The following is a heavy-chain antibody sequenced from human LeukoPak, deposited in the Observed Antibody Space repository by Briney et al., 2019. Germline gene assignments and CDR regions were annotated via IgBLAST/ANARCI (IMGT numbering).Heavy chain of an antibody. J-gene: IGHJ5*02. CDR2: IYPGDSDT. D-gene: IGHD3-10*01. CDR1: GYSFTSYW. V-gene: IGHV5-51*01. Sequence: GESLKISCKGSGYSFTSYWIGWVRQMPGKGLEWMGIIYPGDSDTRYSPSFQGQVTISADKSISTAYLQWSSLKASDTAMYYCARRPTDYGSGSLNWFDHWAQGTLVTVSS. CDR3: ARRPTDYGSGSLNWFDH.